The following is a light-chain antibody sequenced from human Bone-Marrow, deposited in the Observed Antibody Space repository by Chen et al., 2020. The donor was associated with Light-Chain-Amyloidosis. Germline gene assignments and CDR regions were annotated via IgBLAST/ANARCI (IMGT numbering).Light chain of an antibody. Sequence: DIQMTQSPSSVSASVGDRVTITCRANQAISRWLAVYQQKPGKAPQLLIYGASTLQSGVPSRFSGSGSGTDFTLTINTLQPEDFATYYCQQSNSFPRTFGQGTKVEIK. CDR3: QQSNSFPRT. CDR2: GAS. CDR1: QAISRW. J-gene: IGKJ1*01. V-gene: IGKV1-12*01.